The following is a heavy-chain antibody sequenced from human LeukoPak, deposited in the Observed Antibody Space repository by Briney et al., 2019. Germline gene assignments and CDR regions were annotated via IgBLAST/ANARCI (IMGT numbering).Heavy chain of an antibody. J-gene: IGHJ6*03. Sequence: SETLSLTCTVSGGSISSSSYYWSWIRQPPGKGLEWIGYIYYSGSTNYNPSLKSRVTISVDTSKNQFSLKLSSVTAADTAVYYCARGADSSWYGYYYMDVWGKGTTVTVSS. CDR3: ARGADSSWYGYYYMDV. CDR2: IYYSGST. D-gene: IGHD6-13*01. V-gene: IGHV4-61*01. CDR1: GGSISSSSYY.